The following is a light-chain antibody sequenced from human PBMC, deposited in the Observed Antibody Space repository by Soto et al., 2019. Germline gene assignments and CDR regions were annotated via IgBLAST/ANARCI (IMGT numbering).Light chain of an antibody. Sequence: QSVLTQPPSASVTPGQRVSISCSGSYSNLKTNTVNWYQHLPGTAPKLLIFSNNQRPSGVPDRFSGSKSGTSASLAITGLQSEDEADYYCAAWDDSLNGRVFGGGTKLTVL. V-gene: IGLV1-44*01. CDR1: YSNLKTNT. CDR2: SNN. J-gene: IGLJ2*01. CDR3: AAWDDSLNGRV.